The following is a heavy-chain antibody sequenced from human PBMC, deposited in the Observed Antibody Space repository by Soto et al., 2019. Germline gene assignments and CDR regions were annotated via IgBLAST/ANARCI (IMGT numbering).Heavy chain of an antibody. D-gene: IGHD3-3*01. CDR1: GFTFSSYA. Sequence: GGSLRLSCAASGFTFSSYAMHWVRQAPGKGLEWVAVISYDGSNKYYADSVKGRFTISRDNSKKTLFLQMSSLRAEDTAIYFCARTPYDFWSSGQYFFDHWGQGTLVTVSS. V-gene: IGHV3-30-3*01. J-gene: IGHJ4*02. CDR3: ARTPYDFWSSGQYFFDH. CDR2: ISYDGSNK.